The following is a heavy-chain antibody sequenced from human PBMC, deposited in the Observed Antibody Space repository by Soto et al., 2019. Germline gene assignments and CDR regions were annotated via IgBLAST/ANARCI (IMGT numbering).Heavy chain of an antibody. CDR3: ARGIVDPYYYYYGMDV. D-gene: IGHD2-15*01. Sequence: PSETLSLTCAVYGGSFSGYYWSWIRQPPGKGLEWIGEINHSGSTNYNPSLKSRVTISVDTSKNQFSLKLSSVTAADTAVYYCARGIVDPYYYYYGMDVWGQGTLVTVSS. J-gene: IGHJ6*02. CDR1: GGSFSGYY. V-gene: IGHV4-34*01. CDR2: INHSGST.